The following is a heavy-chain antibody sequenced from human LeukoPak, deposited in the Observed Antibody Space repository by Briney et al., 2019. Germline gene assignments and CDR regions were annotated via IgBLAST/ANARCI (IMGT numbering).Heavy chain of an antibody. J-gene: IGHJ5*02. V-gene: IGHV1-69*04. CDR1: GGSFSSYT. CDR3: ARDCSITIFGVAFDP. Sequence: SVKVSCKASGGSFSSYTISWVRQAPGQGLEWMGRIIPILGIANYAQKFQGRVTITADKSTSTAYMELSSLRSEDTAVYYCARDCSITIFGVAFDPWGQGTLVTVSS. CDR2: IIPILGIA. D-gene: IGHD3-3*01.